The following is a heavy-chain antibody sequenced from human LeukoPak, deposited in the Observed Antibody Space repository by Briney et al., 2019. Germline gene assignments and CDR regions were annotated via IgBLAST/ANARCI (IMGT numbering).Heavy chain of an antibody. Sequence: SQTLSLTCDISGDSLFTNGVAWNWIRQSPSRGLEWLGRTYYRSKSSFEYALSVKSRISINADTSKNQFSLQLSSVTPEDTAVYYCARGKYSSFDIWGQGTLVTVSS. D-gene: IGHD6-13*01. CDR1: GDSLFTNGVA. CDR3: ARGKYSSFDI. J-gene: IGHJ4*02. CDR2: TYYRSKSSF. V-gene: IGHV6-1*01.